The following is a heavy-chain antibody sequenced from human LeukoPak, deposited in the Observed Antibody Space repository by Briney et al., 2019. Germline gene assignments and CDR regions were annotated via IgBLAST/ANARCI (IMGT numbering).Heavy chain of an antibody. J-gene: IGHJ4*02. Sequence: GGSLRLSCAASGFTFSSNYMSWVRQAPGKGLEWVSGISGSGTSTYYADSVKGRFTISRDNSKNTLYLQMNSLRAEDTAVYYCASRNYYDSSGYYYYYFDYWGQGILVTVSS. CDR2: ISGSGTST. CDR1: GFTFSSNY. V-gene: IGHV3-23*01. D-gene: IGHD3-22*01. CDR3: ASRNYYDSSGYYYYYFDY.